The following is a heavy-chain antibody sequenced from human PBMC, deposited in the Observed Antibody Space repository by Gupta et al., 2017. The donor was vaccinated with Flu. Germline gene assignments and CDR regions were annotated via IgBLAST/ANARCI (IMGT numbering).Heavy chain of an antibody. J-gene: IGHJ4*02. CDR2: ISPQNGNT. V-gene: IGHV1-18*01. CDR3: ARAVVSSHDY. D-gene: IGHD3-22*01. Sequence: GYTFSSYGISWVRQAPGQGLEWMGWISPQNGNTNDAQKVQGRVTMSTDTSTDTVYLELRSLTSDDTAVYYCARAVVSSHDYWGQGTPVTVAS. CDR1: GYTFSSYG.